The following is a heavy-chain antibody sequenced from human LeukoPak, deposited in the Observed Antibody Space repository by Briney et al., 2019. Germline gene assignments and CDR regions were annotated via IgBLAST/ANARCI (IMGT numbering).Heavy chain of an antibody. V-gene: IGHV3-21*01. CDR1: GFTFSSYS. Sequence: GGSLRLSCAASGFTFSSYSMNWVRQAPGKGLEWVSSISSSSSYIYYADSVKGRFTISRDNAKNSLYLQMNSLRAEDTAVYYCARDTRKWFGESDAFDIWGQGTMVTVSS. CDR3: ARDTRKWFGESDAFDI. J-gene: IGHJ3*02. D-gene: IGHD3-10*01. CDR2: ISSSSSYI.